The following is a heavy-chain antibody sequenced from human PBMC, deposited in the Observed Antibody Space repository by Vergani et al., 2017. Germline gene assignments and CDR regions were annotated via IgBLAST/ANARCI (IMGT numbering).Heavy chain of an antibody. D-gene: IGHD3-22*01. CDR3: ARQASYYYDRSGHYYEGWFDP. CDR1: GYTFTDHY. Sequence: EVQLVQSGAEVKKPGATMKISCKVSGYTFTDHYMHWVKQAPGKGLEWMGLVDPEDGETIYAEKFKGRVTIAADTSTDTAHLELSSLRSEDTAVYYCARQASYYYDRSGHYYEGWFDPWGQGTLVTVSS. V-gene: IGHV1-69-2*01. CDR2: VDPEDGET. J-gene: IGHJ5*02.